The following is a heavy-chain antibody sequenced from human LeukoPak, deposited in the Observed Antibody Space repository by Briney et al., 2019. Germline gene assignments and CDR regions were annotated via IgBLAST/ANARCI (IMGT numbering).Heavy chain of an antibody. J-gene: IGHJ4*02. V-gene: IGHV3-21*01. Sequence: PGGSLRLSCVASAFTFRTYSMHWVRQAPGKGLECVSSISGSTSYIYYADSVRGRFTISRDNAKNSLNLQMNSLRAEDTAVYYCARGSDFVWGSYRPYFDYWGQGTLVTVSS. CDR3: ARGSDFVWGSYRPYFDY. CDR2: ISGSTSYI. D-gene: IGHD3-16*02. CDR1: AFTFRTYS.